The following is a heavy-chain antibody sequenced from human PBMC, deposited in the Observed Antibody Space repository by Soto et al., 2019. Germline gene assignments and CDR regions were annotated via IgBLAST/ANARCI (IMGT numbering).Heavy chain of an antibody. V-gene: IGHV3-30*18. J-gene: IGHJ6*02. CDR1: GFTFSDYG. Sequence: QVQVVESGGGVVQPGRSLRLSCTASGFTFSDYGMHWVRQAPGKGLEWVAGITYDGSHQYYADSLKGRFTISRDNSKKTVNVQMNSLRAEDTVVYFCAKGLGNSGWYPAYYGIGVWGQRNTVTVPS. CDR3: AKGLGNSGWYPAYYGIGV. CDR2: ITYDGSHQ. D-gene: IGHD6-19*01.